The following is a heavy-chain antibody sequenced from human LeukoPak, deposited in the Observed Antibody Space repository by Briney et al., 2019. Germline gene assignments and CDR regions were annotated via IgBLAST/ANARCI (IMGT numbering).Heavy chain of an antibody. D-gene: IGHD2-21*02. Sequence: GESLKISCKGSGYTFTTYWIGWVRQMPGKGLEWMGIIYPGDSDTRYSPSFQGHVTISADKSISTAYLQWSSLKASDTAMYYCARHRCGGDCYDNWFDPWGQGTLVTVSS. CDR1: GYTFTTYW. J-gene: IGHJ5*02. CDR2: IYPGDSDT. CDR3: ARHRCGGDCYDNWFDP. V-gene: IGHV5-51*01.